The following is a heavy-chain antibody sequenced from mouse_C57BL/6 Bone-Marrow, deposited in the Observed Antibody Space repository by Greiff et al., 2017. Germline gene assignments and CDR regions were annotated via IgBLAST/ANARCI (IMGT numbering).Heavy chain of an antibody. Sequence: EVHLVESGGGLVQPGGSLSLSCAASGFTFTDYYMSWVRQPPGKALEWLGFIRNKANGYTTEYSASVKGRFTISRDNSQSILYLQMNALRAEDSATYYCARSPDYPNAMDYWGQGTSVTVSS. D-gene: IGHD2-4*01. CDR2: IRNKANGYTT. CDR3: ARSPDYPNAMDY. CDR1: GFTFTDYY. V-gene: IGHV7-3*01. J-gene: IGHJ4*01.